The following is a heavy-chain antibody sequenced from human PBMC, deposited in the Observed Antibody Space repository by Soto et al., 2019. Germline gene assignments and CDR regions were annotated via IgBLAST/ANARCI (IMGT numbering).Heavy chain of an antibody. D-gene: IGHD3-3*01. CDR1: GLTFSSYG. J-gene: IGHJ6*02. CDR3: ARVSHYDFWSGDYYYYGMDV. V-gene: IGHV3-33*01. CDR2: IWYDGSNK. Sequence: GGSLRLSCAASGLTFSSYGMHWVRQAPGKGLEWVAVIWYDGSNKYYADSVKGRFTISRDNSKNTLYLQMNSLRAEDTAVYYCARVSHYDFWSGDYYYYGMDVWGQGTTVTVSS.